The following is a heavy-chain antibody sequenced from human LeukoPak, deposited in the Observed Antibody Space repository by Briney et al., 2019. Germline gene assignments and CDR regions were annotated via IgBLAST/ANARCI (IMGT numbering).Heavy chain of an antibody. V-gene: IGHV1-46*01. D-gene: IGHD2/OR15-2a*01. CDR3: ARDLRVRPNWFDP. J-gene: IGHJ5*02. CDR2: INPSGTGT. CDR1: GYTITNNY. Sequence: GASVKVSCKASGYTITNNYMHWVRQAPGQGLEWMGVINPSGTGTSYAQKFQGRITMSRDTSTSTVYMELRSLRSDDTAVYYCARDLRVRPNWFDPWGQGTLVTVSS.